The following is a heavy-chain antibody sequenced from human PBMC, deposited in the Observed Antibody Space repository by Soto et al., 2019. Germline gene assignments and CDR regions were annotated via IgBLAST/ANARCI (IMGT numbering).Heavy chain of an antibody. CDR3: AKEWELEENY. Sequence: HPGGSLRLSCAASVFTFSSYAMSWVRQAPGKGLELVSVISGSGATTNYADSVKGRFTISRDNSKNTVYLQMNSLRAEDTAVYYCAKEWELEENYWGQGTLVTVSS. CDR1: VFTFSSYA. J-gene: IGHJ4*02. CDR2: ISGSGATT. V-gene: IGHV3-23*01. D-gene: IGHD1-26*01.